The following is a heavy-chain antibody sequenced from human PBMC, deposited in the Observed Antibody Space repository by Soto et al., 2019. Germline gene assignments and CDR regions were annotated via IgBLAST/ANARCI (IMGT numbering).Heavy chain of an antibody. CDR2: ISYDGSNK. J-gene: IGHJ4*02. Sequence: QVQLVESGGGVVQPGRSLRLSCAASGFTFSSYGMHWVRQAPGKGLEWVAVISYDGSNKYYADSVKGRFTISRDNSKNTLYLQMNSLRAEDTAVHYFAKGGGGFDYWGQGTLVTVSS. D-gene: IGHD3-10*01. V-gene: IGHV3-30*18. CDR3: AKGGGGFDY. CDR1: GFTFSSYG.